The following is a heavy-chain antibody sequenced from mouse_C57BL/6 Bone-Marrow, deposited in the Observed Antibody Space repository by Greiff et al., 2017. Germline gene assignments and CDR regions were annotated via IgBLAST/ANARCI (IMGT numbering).Heavy chain of an antibody. CDR1: GFSLTSYA. Sequence: VKLVESGPSLVAPSQSLSITCTVSGFSLTSYAISWVRQPPGKGLEWLGVIWTGGGTNYNSALKSRLGISKDNSKSQVFLKKNSLQTDDTARYYGARNGGNSAWFAYWGQGTLVSVSA. D-gene: IGHD2-1*01. J-gene: IGHJ3*01. V-gene: IGHV2-9-1*01. CDR2: IWTGGGT. CDR3: ARNGGNSAWFAY.